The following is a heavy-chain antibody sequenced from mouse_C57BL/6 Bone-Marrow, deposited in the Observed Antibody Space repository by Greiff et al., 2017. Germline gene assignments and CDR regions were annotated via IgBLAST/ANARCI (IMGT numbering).Heavy chain of an antibody. CDR2: IFPGSGST. V-gene: IGHV1-56*01. CDR1: GYTFTSHW. J-gene: IGHJ4*01. D-gene: IGHD3-2*02. Sequence: VQLQQSGPELVRPGASVTISCKAPGYTFTSHWMQWVSQRPGQGLQWIGEIFPGSGSTYYNANFKGTATLTVYTSSNKACMQHSGLTSETSAVYFGARYPTAQATSYAMDYWGQGTSVTVSA. CDR3: ARYPTAQATSYAMDY.